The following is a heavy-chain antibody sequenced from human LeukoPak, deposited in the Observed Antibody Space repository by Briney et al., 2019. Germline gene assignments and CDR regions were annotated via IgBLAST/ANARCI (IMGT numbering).Heavy chain of an antibody. D-gene: IGHD4-23*01. CDR3: ARGATVALTWAY. V-gene: IGHV3-11*01. CDR2: ISSSGSTI. J-gene: IGHJ4*02. CDR1: GFTFSDYY. Sequence: PGGSLRLSCAASGFTFSDYYMSWIRQAAGEGLEWVSYISSSGSTIYYADSVKGRFTISRDNAKNSLYLQMNSLRAEDTAVYYCARGATVALTWAYWGQGTLVTVSS.